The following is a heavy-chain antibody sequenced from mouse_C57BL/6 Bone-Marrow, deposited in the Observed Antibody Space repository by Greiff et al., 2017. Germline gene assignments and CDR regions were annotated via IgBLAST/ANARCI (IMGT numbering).Heavy chain of an antibody. CDR3: AREGITTVVASSFDY. D-gene: IGHD1-1*01. V-gene: IGHV1-59*01. J-gene: IGHJ2*01. CDR1: GYTFTSYW. CDR2: IDPSDSYT. Sequence: QVQLQQPGAELVRPGTSVKLSCKASGYTFTSYWMHWVKQRPGQGLEWIGVIDPSDSYTNYNQKFKGKATLTVDTSSSTAYMQLSSLTSEDSAVYYCAREGITTVVASSFDYWGQGTTLTVSS.